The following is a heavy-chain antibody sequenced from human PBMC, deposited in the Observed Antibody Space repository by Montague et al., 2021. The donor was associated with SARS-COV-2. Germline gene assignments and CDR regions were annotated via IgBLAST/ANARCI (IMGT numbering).Heavy chain of an antibody. CDR3: VKDQEMDYSADY. D-gene: IGHD5-24*01. J-gene: IGHJ4*02. Sequence: SLKGRFTISRDNFRNTLYLQMNSLRAEDTAIYYCVKDQEMDYSADYRGQGTLVTVSS. V-gene: IGHV3-23*01.